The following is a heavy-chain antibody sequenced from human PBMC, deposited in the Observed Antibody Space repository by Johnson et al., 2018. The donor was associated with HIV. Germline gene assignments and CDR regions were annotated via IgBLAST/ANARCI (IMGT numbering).Heavy chain of an antibody. CDR3: ARHSTSSTMGAFDI. CDR1: GFTFASSA. Sequence: VQLVESGGGLEQPGGSLSLSCAASGFTFASSAMSWVRQAPGKGLEWVSATSGSGGSTYYADSVKGRFTFSRDNSKNTLYLQMNSLGADDTAVYYCARHSTSSTMGAFDIWGQGTMVTVSS. J-gene: IGHJ3*02. CDR2: TSGSGGST. D-gene: IGHD6-6*01. V-gene: IGHV3-23*04.